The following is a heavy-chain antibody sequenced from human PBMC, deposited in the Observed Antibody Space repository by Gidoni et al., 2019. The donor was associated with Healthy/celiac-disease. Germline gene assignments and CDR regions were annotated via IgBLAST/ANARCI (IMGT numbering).Heavy chain of an antibody. J-gene: IGHJ2*01. V-gene: IGHV3-23*01. CDR1: GFTFRSYA. CDR2: ISGSGGSS. CDR3: AKDWYFDL. Sequence: EVQLLESGGGLVQPGGSISLSCAASGFTFRSYAMSWVRQAPGKGLEWVSSISGSGGSSYYAASVKGRFTIARDNSKNTLYLQMNSLRAEDTAVYYCAKDWYFDLWGRGTLVTVSS.